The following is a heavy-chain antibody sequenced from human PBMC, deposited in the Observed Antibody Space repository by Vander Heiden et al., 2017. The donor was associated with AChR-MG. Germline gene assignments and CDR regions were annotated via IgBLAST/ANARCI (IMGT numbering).Heavy chain of an antibody. Sequence: QVPLKDLGPGLVKPAETLSLTCTVSGGSISSYYWSWIRQPPGKGLEWIGYIYYSGSTNYNPSLKSRVTISVDTSKNQFSLKLSSVTAADTAVYYCARDPQVGAFDIWGQGTMVTVSS. CDR2: IYYSGST. J-gene: IGHJ3*02. CDR3: ARDPQVGAFDI. V-gene: IGHV4-59*13. CDR1: GGSISSYY.